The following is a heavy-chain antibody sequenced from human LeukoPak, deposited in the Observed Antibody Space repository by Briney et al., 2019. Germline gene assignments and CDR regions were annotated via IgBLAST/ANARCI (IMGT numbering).Heavy chain of an antibody. D-gene: IGHD6-19*01. CDR2: IYHSGST. J-gene: IGHJ4*02. CDR3: ERDGARGGWSLDY. CDR1: GGSISSSNW. V-gene: IGHV4-4*02. Sequence: SETLSLTCAVSGGSISSSNWWSWVRQPPGKGLEWIGEIYHSGSTNYNPSLKSRVTISVDKSKNQFSLKLSSVTAADTAVYYCERDGARGGWSLDYWGQGTLVTVSS.